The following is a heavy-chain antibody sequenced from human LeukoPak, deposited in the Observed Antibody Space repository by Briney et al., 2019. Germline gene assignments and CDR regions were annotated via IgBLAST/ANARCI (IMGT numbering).Heavy chain of an antibody. D-gene: IGHD3-10*01. J-gene: IGHJ4*02. CDR1: GFTFSSYA. CDR2: ISYDGSNK. Sequence: GRSLRLSCAASGFTFSSYAMHWVRQAPGKGLEWVAVISYDGSNKYYADSMKGRFTISRDNSKNTLYLQMNSLRAEDTAVYYCARDQEVRGAFDYWGQGTLVTVSS. CDR3: ARDQEVRGAFDY. V-gene: IGHV3-30*04.